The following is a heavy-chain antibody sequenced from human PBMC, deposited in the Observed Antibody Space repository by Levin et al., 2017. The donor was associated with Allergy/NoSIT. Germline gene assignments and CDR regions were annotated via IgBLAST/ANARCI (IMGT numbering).Heavy chain of an antibody. Sequence: SETLSLTCTVSGGSISSSSYYWGWIRQPPGTGLEWIGSIYYSGSTYYNPSLKSRVTISVDTSKNQFSLKLSSVTAADTAVYYCARDPEGFCSGGSCFYGMDVWGQGTTVTVSS. J-gene: IGHJ6*02. D-gene: IGHD2-15*01. CDR2: IYYSGST. CDR3: ARDPEGFCSGGSCFYGMDV. CDR1: GGSISSSSYY. V-gene: IGHV4-39*07.